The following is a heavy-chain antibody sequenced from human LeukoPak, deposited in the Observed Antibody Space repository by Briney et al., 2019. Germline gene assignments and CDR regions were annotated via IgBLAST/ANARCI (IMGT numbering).Heavy chain of an antibody. D-gene: IGHD2-15*01. CDR1: GFTFNSYA. V-gene: IGHV3-23*01. J-gene: IGHJ4*02. CDR2: ITSGGDT. CDR3: TKCAAGGGSCYGWY. Sequence: GGSPRLSCAASGFTFNSYAMTWVRQAPGKGLEWVSAITSGGDTYYADSVKGRFTISRDNSKNTLYLQMSNLGAEDTAVYYCTKCAAGGGSCYGWYWGQGTLVTVSS.